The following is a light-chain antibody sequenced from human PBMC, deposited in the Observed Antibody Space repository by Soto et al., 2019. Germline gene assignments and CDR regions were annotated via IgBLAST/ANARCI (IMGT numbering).Light chain of an antibody. V-gene: IGLV1-40*01. CDR2: VNS. Sequence: QSVLTQPPSVSGAPGQRVTISCTGSNSSIGAGYDVHWYQQLPGTAPQLLIYVNSNRPSGVPDRFSGSKSGTSASLAITGLQAEDEADYYCQSYDSSLSGFVVFGGGTQLTVL. J-gene: IGLJ2*01. CDR1: NSSIGAGYD. CDR3: QSYDSSLSGFVV.